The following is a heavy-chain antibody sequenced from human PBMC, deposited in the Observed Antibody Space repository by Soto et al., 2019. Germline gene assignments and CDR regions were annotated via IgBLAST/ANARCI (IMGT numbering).Heavy chain of an antibody. CDR1: GGSISSGDYY. V-gene: IGHV4-30-4*01. CDR3: ASTRGYTYRPFDY. CDR2: IYFSGST. J-gene: IGHJ4*02. Sequence: SETLSLTCTVSGGSISSGDYYWSWIRQTPGKGLEWIGYIYFSGSTTYNPALQSRVTISVHTSTNQFSLKLRSVSAADTAVYYCASTRGYTYRPFDYWGQGTLVTVSS. D-gene: IGHD5-18*01.